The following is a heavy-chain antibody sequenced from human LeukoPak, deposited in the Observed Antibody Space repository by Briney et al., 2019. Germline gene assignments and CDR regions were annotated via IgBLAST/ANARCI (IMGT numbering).Heavy chain of an antibody. CDR1: GGSISTSNYY. V-gene: IGHV4-39*01. CDR2: IYYTGST. CDR3: ARLLYDRSGYYYFDY. D-gene: IGHD3-22*01. J-gene: IGHJ4*02. Sequence: SETLSLTCTVSGGSISTSNYYWGWIRQPPGKGLEGFGTIYYTGSTYDNPSLKSRVTVSVDTSKNQFSLKLSSVNAADTAVYYCARLLYDRSGYYYFDYWGQGTLVSVSS.